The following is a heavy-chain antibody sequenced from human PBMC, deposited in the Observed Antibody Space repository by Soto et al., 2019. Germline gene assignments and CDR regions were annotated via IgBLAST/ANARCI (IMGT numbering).Heavy chain of an antibody. CDR3: ARVVAAAGSFDY. J-gene: IGHJ4*02. Sequence: SETLSLTCTVSGGSISSGGYYWSWIRQHPGKGLEWIGYIYYSGSTYYNPSLKSRVTISVDTSKNQFSLKPSSVTAADTAVYYCARVVAAAGSFDYWGQGTLVTVSS. CDR2: IYYSGST. V-gene: IGHV4-31*03. D-gene: IGHD6-13*01. CDR1: GGSISSGGYY.